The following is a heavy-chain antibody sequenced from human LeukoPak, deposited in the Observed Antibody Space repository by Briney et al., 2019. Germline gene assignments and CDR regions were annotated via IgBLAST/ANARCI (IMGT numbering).Heavy chain of an antibody. V-gene: IGHV3-66*01. CDR1: GFTVSSNY. CDR3: ARTTPKYYCDY. D-gene: IGHD4-11*01. J-gene: IGHJ4*02. Sequence: GGSLRLSCAASGFTVSSNYMNWVRQAPGKGPEWVSLIYSDGTTYYADSVKGRFTISRDNSKNTLYLQMNSLRAEDTAVYYCARTTPKYYCDYWGQGTLVTVSS. CDR2: IYSDGTT.